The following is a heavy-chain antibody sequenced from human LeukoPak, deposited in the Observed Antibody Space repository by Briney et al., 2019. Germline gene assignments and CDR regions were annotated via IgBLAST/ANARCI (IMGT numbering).Heavy chain of an antibody. V-gene: IGHV3-48*01. CDR2: IISSSSTV. CDR3: ARHPKEGWLQLSSRFDY. J-gene: IGHJ4*02. D-gene: IGHD5-24*01. CDR1: GFTFSSYS. Sequence: GSLRLSCAASGFTFSSYSMNWVRQAPGEGLEWVSYIISSSSTVYYADSVRGRFTISRDNAKNSLFLQMNSLRAEDTAVYYCARHPKEGWLQLSSRFDYWGQGTLVTVSS.